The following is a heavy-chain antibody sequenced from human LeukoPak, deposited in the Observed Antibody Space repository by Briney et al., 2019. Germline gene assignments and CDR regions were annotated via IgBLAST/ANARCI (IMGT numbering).Heavy chain of an antibody. CDR3: ARGPKRAVVPAARLFDY. CDR2: ISAYNGNT. CDR1: GYTFTSYG. J-gene: IGHJ4*02. D-gene: IGHD2-2*01. V-gene: IGHV1-18*01. Sequence: ASVKVSCKASGYTFTSYGISWVRQAPGQGLEWMGWISAYNGNTNYAQKLQGRVTMTTDTSTSTAYMGLRSLRSDDTAVYYCARGPKRAVVPAARLFDYWAREPWSPSPQ.